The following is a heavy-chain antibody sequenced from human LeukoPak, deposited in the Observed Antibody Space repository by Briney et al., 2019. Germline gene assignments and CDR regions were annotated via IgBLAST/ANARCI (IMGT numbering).Heavy chain of an antibody. CDR2: IIPIIGTA. CDR1: GGTFSSYA. Sequence: VKVSCKASGGTFSSYAISWVRQAPGQGLEWMGGIIPIIGTANYAQKFQGRVTITADESTSTAYMELSSLRSEDTAVYYCARDDADYSNYVDYWGQGTLVTVSS. D-gene: IGHD4-11*01. CDR3: ARDDADYSNYVDY. V-gene: IGHV1-69*01. J-gene: IGHJ4*02.